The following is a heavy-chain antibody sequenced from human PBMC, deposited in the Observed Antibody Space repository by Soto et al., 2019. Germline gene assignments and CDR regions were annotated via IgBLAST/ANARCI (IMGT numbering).Heavy chain of an antibody. D-gene: IGHD3-10*01. CDR3: ARSRITMVPIAWDY. Sequence: PGGSLRLSCAASGFTFSSYWMSWVRQAPGKGLEWVANIKQDGSEKYYVDSVKGRFTISRDNAENSLYLQMNSLRAEDTAVYYCARSRITMVPIAWDYWGQGTLVTVSS. J-gene: IGHJ4*02. V-gene: IGHV3-7*01. CDR2: IKQDGSEK. CDR1: GFTFSSYW.